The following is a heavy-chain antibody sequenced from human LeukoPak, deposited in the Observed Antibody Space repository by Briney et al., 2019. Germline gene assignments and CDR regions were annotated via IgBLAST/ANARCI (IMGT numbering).Heavy chain of an antibody. D-gene: IGHD3-3*01. CDR3: ARDSRITIFGVADDAFDI. CDR1: GYTFTGYY. CDR2: INPNSGGT. J-gene: IGHJ3*02. Sequence: ASVKVSCKASGYTFTGYYIHWVRQAPGQGLEWMGWINPNSGGTNYAQKFQGRVTMTRDTSISTAYMELSRLRSDDTAVYYCARDSRITIFGVADDAFDIWGQGTMVTVSS. V-gene: IGHV1-2*02.